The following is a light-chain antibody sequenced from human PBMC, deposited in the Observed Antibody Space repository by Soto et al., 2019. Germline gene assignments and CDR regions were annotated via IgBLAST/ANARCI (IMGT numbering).Light chain of an antibody. Sequence: DIVMTQSPDSLALSLGERATIHCKSSQSIXHSSNNKICLAWYQQKPGQAPRLVIYGASSRATGIPDRFSGSGSGTDFTLTISRLEPEDFAVYYCQQFGSSPITFGQGTRLEIK. J-gene: IGKJ5*01. V-gene: IGKV4-1*01. CDR2: GAS. CDR3: QQFGSSPIT. CDR1: QSIXHSSNNKIC.